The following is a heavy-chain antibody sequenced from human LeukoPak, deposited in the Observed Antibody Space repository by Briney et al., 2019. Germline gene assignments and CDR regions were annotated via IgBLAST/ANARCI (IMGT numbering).Heavy chain of an antibody. D-gene: IGHD3-22*01. V-gene: IGHV3-23*01. CDR3: TTVQSYYYDSSGYYIIDY. CDR1: GFTFSSCA. CDR2: ISGSGDSR. J-gene: IGHJ4*02. Sequence: GGSLRLSCAASGFTFSSCAMSWVRQAPGKGLEWVSLISGSGDSRYYADSVKGRFTISRDNAKNTLWLQMNSLKTEDTAVYYCTTVQSYYYDSSGYYIIDYWGQGTLVTVSS.